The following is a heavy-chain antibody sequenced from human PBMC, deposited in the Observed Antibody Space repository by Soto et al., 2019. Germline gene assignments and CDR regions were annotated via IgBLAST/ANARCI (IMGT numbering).Heavy chain of an antibody. CDR3: ARDLKRWGYYYYGMDV. CDR2: IWYDGSNK. D-gene: IGHD1-26*01. CDR1: GFTFSSYG. V-gene: IGHV3-33*01. J-gene: IGHJ6*02. Sequence: GGSLRLSCAASGFTFSSYGMHWVRQAPGKGLEWVAVIWYDGSNKYYADSVKGRFTISRDNSKNTLYLQMNSLRAEDTAVYYCARDLKRWGYYYYGMDVWGQGTTVTVSS.